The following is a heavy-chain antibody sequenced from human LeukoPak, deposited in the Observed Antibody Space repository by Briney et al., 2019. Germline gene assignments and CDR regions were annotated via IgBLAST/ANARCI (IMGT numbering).Heavy chain of an antibody. CDR3: AREGGRGYCSGGSCYSPYYYYYMDV. J-gene: IGHJ6*03. D-gene: IGHD2-15*01. CDR1: GGTFSSYA. CDR2: IIPIFGTA. V-gene: IGHV1-69*13. Sequence: AASVKVSCKASGGTFSSYAISWVRQAPGQGLEWMGGIIPIFGTANYAQKFQGRVTITADESTSTAYMELSSLRSEDTAVYYCAREGGRGYCSGGSCYSPYYYYYMDVWGKGTTVTISS.